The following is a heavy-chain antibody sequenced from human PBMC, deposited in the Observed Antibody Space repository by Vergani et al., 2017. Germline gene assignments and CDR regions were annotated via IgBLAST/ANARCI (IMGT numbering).Heavy chain of an antibody. CDR3: AIGWIIAAAEVRLKLDY. CDR2: INPSGGST. CDR1: GYTFTSYY. J-gene: IGHJ4*02. D-gene: IGHD6-13*01. Sequence: QVQLVQSGAEVKKPGASVKVSCKASGYTFTSYYMHWVRQAPGQGLEWMGIINPSGGSTSYAQKFQGRVTMTRDTSTSTVYMELSSLRSEDTAVYYCAIGWIIAAAEVRLKLDYWGQGTLVTVSS. V-gene: IGHV1-46*01.